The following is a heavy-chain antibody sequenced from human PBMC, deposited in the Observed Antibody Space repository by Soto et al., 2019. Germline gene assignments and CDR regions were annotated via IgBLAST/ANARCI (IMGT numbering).Heavy chain of an antibody. Sequence: EVQLVQAGGGLVQPGGSLRLSCVGSGFSVTDFYMNWVRQAPGKGLEWVANIRPDGSETNYVESVKGRFTTSRDNAKNSLFLQMNSLRADDTAVYYCAGGGGRDYNYWGQGILVTVSS. J-gene: IGHJ4*02. CDR2: IRPDGSET. CDR3: AGGGGRDYNY. D-gene: IGHD4-17*01. CDR1: GFSVTDFY. V-gene: IGHV3-7*03.